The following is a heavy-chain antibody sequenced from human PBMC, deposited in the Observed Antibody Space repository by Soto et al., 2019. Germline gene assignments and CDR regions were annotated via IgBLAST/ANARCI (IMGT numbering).Heavy chain of an antibody. CDR2: IYYSGST. J-gene: IGHJ4*02. V-gene: IGHV4-39*01. CDR3: ARRAAAAEDYFDY. D-gene: IGHD6-13*01. Sequence: QLQLQESGPGLVKPSETLSLTCTVSGGSISSSSYYWGWIRQPPGKGLEWIGSIYYSGSTYYNPSLESRVXXSXDXXKNQFSLKLSSVTAADTAVYYCARRAAAAEDYFDYWGQGTLVTVSS. CDR1: GGSISSSSYY.